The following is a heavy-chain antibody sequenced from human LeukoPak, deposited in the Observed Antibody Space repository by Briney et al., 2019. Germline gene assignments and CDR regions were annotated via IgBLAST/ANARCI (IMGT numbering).Heavy chain of an antibody. CDR3: ARDRVDTAMVTWSGYFDY. J-gene: IGHJ4*02. Sequence: GRSLRLSCAASGFTFSSYAMHWVRQAPGKGLEWVAVISYDGSNKYYADSVKGRFTISRDNSKNTLYLQMNSLRAEDTAVYYCARDRVDTAMVTWSGYFDYWGQGTLVTVSS. CDR2: ISYDGSNK. V-gene: IGHV3-30-3*01. CDR1: GFTFSSYA. D-gene: IGHD5-18*01.